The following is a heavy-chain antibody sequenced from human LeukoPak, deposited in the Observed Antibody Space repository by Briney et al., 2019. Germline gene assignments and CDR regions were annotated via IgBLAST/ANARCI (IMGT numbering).Heavy chain of an antibody. J-gene: IGHJ2*01. CDR1: GFTFSSYG. CDR3: AKGGSAYDSWYFDL. D-gene: IGHD5-12*01. CDR2: ISDDGSDK. Sequence: GRSLRLSCAASGFTFSSYGMHWVRQAPGKGLEWVAVISDDGSDKYYADSVKGRFTISRDNSKNTLYLQMNSLGAEDTAVYYCAKGGSAYDSWYFDLWGRGTLVSVSS. V-gene: IGHV3-30*18.